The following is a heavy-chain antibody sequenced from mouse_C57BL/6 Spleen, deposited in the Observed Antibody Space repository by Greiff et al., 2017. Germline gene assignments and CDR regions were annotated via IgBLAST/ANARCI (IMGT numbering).Heavy chain of an antibody. CDR3: AKSDYNGDYFDC. J-gene: IGHJ2*01. CDR2: INPNYGTT. CDR1: GYSFTDYN. V-gene: IGHV1-39*01. Sequence: EVHLVESGPELVKPGASVKISCTASGYSFTDYNMNWVKQSNGKSLEWIGVINPNYGTTSYNQKFKGKATLTVDQSSSTAYMQLNSLTSEDSAVYYGAKSDYNGDYFDCWGPGTTLTVSS. D-gene: IGHD1-1*01.